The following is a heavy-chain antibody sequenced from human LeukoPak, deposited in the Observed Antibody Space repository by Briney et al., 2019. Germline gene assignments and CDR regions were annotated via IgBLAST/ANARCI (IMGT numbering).Heavy chain of an antibody. V-gene: IGHV4-30-2*01. CDR3: ARSRQASGLFNS. Sequence: SQTLSLTCTVSGYAITSGGFSWNWIRQPPGKGLEWIGCIYDRGPAYYNPSLKSRFTISVDRPKNQFFLNVTSLTTADTAVYYCARSRQASGLFNSWGQGTLVVVSS. CDR2: IYDRGPA. D-gene: IGHD3-10*01. CDR1: GYAITSGGFS. J-gene: IGHJ5*01.